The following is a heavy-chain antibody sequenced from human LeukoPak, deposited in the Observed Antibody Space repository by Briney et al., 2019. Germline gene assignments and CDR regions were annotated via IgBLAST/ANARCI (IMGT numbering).Heavy chain of an antibody. V-gene: IGHV1-2*04. CDR3: ARGIAAAGTEWFDP. J-gene: IGHJ5*02. Sequence: ASVKVSCKASGYTFTGYYMHWVRQAPGQGLEWMGWINPNSGGTNYAQKFQGWVTMTRDTSISTAYMELSRLRSDDTAVCYCARGIAAAGTEWFDPWGQGTLVTVSS. D-gene: IGHD6-13*01. CDR1: GYTFTGYY. CDR2: INPNSGGT.